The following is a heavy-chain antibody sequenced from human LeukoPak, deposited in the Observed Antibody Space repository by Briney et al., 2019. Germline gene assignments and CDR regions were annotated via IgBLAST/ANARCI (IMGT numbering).Heavy chain of an antibody. CDR1: GFTFSSYW. V-gene: IGHV3-7*03. J-gene: IGHJ4*02. D-gene: IGHD3-22*01. CDR3: ARALYYYDSSGYPGY. CDR2: IKTDGSEK. Sequence: GGSLRLSCEASGFTFSSYWMSWVRLAPGKGLEWVANIKTDGSEKYCVDSVKGRFTISRDNAKNSLYLQMNSLRAEDTAVYYCARALYYYDSSGYPGYWGQGTLVTVSS.